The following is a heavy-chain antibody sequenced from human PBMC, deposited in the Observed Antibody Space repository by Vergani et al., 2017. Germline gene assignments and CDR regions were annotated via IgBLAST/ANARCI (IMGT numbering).Heavy chain of an antibody. CDR3: ARVXEWRDYYDSSGYWGFDY. CDR2: FDPEDGET. Sequence: QVQLVQSGAEVKKPGASVKVSCKVSGYTLTELSMHWVRQAPGKGLEWMGGFDPEDGETIYAQKFQGRVTITADESSSTAYMELSSLRSEDTAVYYCARVXEWRDYYDSSGYWGFDYWGQGTLVTVSS. V-gene: IGHV1-24*01. CDR1: GYTLTELS. D-gene: IGHD3-22*01. J-gene: IGHJ4*02.